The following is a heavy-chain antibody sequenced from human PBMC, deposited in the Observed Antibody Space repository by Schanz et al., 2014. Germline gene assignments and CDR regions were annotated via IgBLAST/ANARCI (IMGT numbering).Heavy chain of an antibody. V-gene: IGHV3-33*06. CDR1: GFTFNDYA. D-gene: IGHD4-17*01. CDR3: AKDPHKDYGGKPQTFDI. CDR2: IWYDGNNK. Sequence: QVQLVESGGGVVQPGRSLKLSCAASGFTFNDYAMHWVRQAPGKGLEWVAVIWYDGNNKYYADSVKGRFTISRDNSKNILYLQMNSLRAEDTALYYCAKDPHKDYGGKPQTFDIWGQGTMVTVSS. J-gene: IGHJ3*02.